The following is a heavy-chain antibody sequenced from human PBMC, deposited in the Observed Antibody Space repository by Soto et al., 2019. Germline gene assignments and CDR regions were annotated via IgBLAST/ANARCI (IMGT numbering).Heavy chain of an antibody. CDR3: AKVQSVAGTRRHFDY. V-gene: IGHV3-23*01. Sequence: GGSLRLSCAASGFTFSSYAMSWVRQAPGKGLEWVSAISGSGGSTYYADSVKGRFTISRDNSKNTLYLQMNSLRAEDTAVYYCAKVQSVAGTRRHFDYWGQGTLVTVSS. CDR1: GFTFSSYA. J-gene: IGHJ4*02. D-gene: IGHD6-19*01. CDR2: ISGSGGST.